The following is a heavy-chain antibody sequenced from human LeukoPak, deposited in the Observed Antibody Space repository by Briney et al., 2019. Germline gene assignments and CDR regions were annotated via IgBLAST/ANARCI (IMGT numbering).Heavy chain of an antibody. J-gene: IGHJ4*02. V-gene: IGHV3-48*01. Sequence: GRSLRLSCAASGFTFIGHSMNWVRQAPGKGLEWVSSITSSGSTIYSADSVRGRFTISRDNAKSSLYLQMNSLRAEDTAVYYCARGGYTVRGVLITPHFYSWGQGTLVTVSS. D-gene: IGHD3-10*01. CDR2: ITSSGSTI. CDR1: GFTFIGHS. CDR3: ARGGYTVRGVLITPHFYS.